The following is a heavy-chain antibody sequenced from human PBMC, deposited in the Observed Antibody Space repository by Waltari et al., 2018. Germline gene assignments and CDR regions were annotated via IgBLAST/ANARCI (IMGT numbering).Heavy chain of an antibody. CDR1: L. CDR3: ARDRGRGLYLDS. V-gene: IGHV4-4*02. D-gene: IGHD1-26*01. J-gene: IGHJ4*02. CDR2: IHRSGRT. Sequence: LGNWVRQAAGKGREWIGQIHRSGRTNYNPSLASRVTLSVDTSKKQFALKVTSPTAADTAMYYCARDRGRGLYLDSWGQGTLVSVSP.